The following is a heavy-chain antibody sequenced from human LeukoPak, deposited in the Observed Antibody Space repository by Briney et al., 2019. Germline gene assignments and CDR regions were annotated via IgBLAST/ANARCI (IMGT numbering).Heavy chain of an antibody. D-gene: IGHD1-1*01. J-gene: IGHJ4*02. Sequence: SETLSLTCTVSGVSFSSHFWTWIRQAPGTGLEWIGNIFFSGSTHYNPSLKSRVTMSIDTSKSQFSLKLNSLTAADTAVYYCASDRTGLYYFDQWGQGTLVTVSS. CDR3: ASDRTGLYYFDQ. V-gene: IGHV4-59*11. CDR2: IFFSGST. CDR1: GVSFSSHF.